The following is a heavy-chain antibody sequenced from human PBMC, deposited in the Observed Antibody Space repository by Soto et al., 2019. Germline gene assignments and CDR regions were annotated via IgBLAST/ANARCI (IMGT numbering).Heavy chain of an antibody. Sequence: ASVKVSCKASGYTFTSYGISWVRQAPGQGLEWMAWINPYNGNTKYAEKFLGRVTVTTDTSTATAYMEVRSLTSDDTAVFYCARVGVGLAAPRVWPYWGQGTPVTVSS. J-gene: IGHJ4*02. CDR3: ARVGVGLAAPRVWPY. CDR1: GYTFTSYG. CDR2: INPYNGNT. V-gene: IGHV1-18*01. D-gene: IGHD6-13*01.